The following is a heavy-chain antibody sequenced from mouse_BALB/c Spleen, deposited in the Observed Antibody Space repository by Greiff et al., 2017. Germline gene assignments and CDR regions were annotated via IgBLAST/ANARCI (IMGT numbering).Heavy chain of an antibody. D-gene: IGHD2-4*01. CDR3: ASPSYYDYAWFAY. J-gene: IGHJ3*01. CDR2: IDLANGNT. Sequence: VQLQQSGAELVKPGASVKLSCTASGFNIKDTYMHWVKQRPEQGLEWIGRIDLANGNTKYDPKFQGKATITADTSSNTAYLQLSSLTSEDTAVYYCASPSYYDYAWFAYWGQGTLVTVSA. CDR1: GFNIKDTY. V-gene: IGHV14-3*02.